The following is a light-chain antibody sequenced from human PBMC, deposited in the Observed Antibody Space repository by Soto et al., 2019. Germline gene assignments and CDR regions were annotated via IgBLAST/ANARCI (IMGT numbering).Light chain of an antibody. CDR2: AAF. CDR3: QQADSFPIT. CDR1: EDINSR. J-gene: IGKJ5*01. V-gene: IGKV1-12*01. Sequence: DIQMTQSPSSVSASVGDRVTISCRASEDINSRLAWYQQKPGNDPKLLIYAAFILQSGVPSRFSGYGSGTDFTLSISSLQPEDFATYYCQQADSFPITFGQGHDWRL.